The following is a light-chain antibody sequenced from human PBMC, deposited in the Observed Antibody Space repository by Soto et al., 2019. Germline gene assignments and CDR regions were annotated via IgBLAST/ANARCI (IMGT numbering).Light chain of an antibody. CDR1: QSISGF. J-gene: IGKJ1*01. V-gene: IGKV1-39*01. CDR3: QQSYSTPRT. Sequence: IQMTQSPSSLSASVGDRFTITCRASQSISGFLNWYEQKPGKAPKFLXYSASSLQSGVPSRFSGSGSGTDYTLTISSLRPEDFETYYCQQSYSTPRTFGQGTKVDIK. CDR2: SAS.